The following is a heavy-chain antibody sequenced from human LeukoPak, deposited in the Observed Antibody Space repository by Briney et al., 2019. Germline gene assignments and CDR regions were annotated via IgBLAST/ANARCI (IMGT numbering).Heavy chain of an antibody. CDR2: IKSKTDGGTT. V-gene: IGHV3-15*01. CDR3: TTSYYYGSGSYYNG. CDR1: GFTFSNAW. J-gene: IGHJ4*02. D-gene: IGHD3-10*01. Sequence: GGSLRLSCAAPGFTFSNAWMSWVRQAPGKGLEWVGRIKSKTDGGTTDYAAPVKGRFTISRDDSKNTLYLQMNSLKTEDTAVYYCTTSYYYGSGSYYNGWGQGTLVTVSS.